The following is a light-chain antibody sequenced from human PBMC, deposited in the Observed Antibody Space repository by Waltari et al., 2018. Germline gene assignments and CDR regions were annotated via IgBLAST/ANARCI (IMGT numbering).Light chain of an antibody. Sequence: QSVLTQPPSASGTPGQRVTISCSGSSSNIGSNTVHWYQQLPGTAPKLLLYSNNRRPSGVPDRFTGSKSGTSASLAISGLQSEEEADYYCAAWDDSLNGLVFGSGTKVTVL. V-gene: IGLV1-44*01. CDR3: AAWDDSLNGLV. J-gene: IGLJ6*01. CDR2: SNN. CDR1: SSNIGSNT.